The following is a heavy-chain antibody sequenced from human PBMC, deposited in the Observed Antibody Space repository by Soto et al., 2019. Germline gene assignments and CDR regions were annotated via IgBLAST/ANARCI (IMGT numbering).Heavy chain of an antibody. CDR1: GYTFSNYG. D-gene: IGHD3-10*01. J-gene: IGHJ5*02. CDR2: ISLYSDGT. Sequence: ASVKVSCKTSGYTFSNYGITWVRQAPGQPLEWLGWISLYSDGTSYAQKFRGRVSMTTDTSTTTAYMELRSLRSDDTAVYYCARGVRGAEAGFGAWGQGTLVSVCS. V-gene: IGHV1-18*01. CDR3: ARGVRGAEAGFGA.